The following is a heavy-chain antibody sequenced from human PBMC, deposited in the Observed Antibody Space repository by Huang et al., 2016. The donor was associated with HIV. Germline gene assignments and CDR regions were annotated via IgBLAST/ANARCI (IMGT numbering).Heavy chain of an antibody. D-gene: IGHD2-15*01. V-gene: IGHV3-23*01. CDR2: LRGGCGKT. Sequence: DAQLLESGGALVQPGGSLRLSCEASGFTFNSYAMNWVRQVQGEGLEWCAVLRGGCGKTHHAASVKGRCTISRDNSKITVFPEITSLIAEDTVIYSTAKGMEQWVAATTRQGAFDMWGQGTLVTVSS. J-gene: IGHJ3*02. CDR3: AKGMEQWVAATTRQGAFDM. CDR1: GFTFNSYA.